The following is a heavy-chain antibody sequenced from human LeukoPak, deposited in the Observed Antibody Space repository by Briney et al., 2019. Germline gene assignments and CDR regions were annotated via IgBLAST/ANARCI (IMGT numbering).Heavy chain of an antibody. D-gene: IGHD1-1*01. CDR1: GFTLSSYE. CDR2: IKTKTDGGTT. J-gene: IGHJ4*02. V-gene: IGHV3-15*01. CDR3: VTRVKSTGDY. Sequence: PGGSLTLSCPASGFTLSSYEMNWVRQAPAKGREWIGRIKTKTDGGTTEYAAPVKGRFTISRDDSKNTVYLQMNSLKTEDTALYYCVTRVKSTGDYWGQGTLVTVSS.